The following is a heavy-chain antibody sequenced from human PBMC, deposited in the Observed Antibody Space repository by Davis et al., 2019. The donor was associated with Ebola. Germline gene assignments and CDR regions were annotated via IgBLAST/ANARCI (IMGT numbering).Heavy chain of an antibody. CDR1: GFTFSSYW. Sequence: PGGSLRLSCAASGFTFSSYWMSWVRQAPGKGLEWVANIKQDGSEKYYVDSVKGRFTISRDNAKNSLYLQMNSLRAEDTAVYYCARAISVVPAANWFDPWGQGTLVTVSS. D-gene: IGHD2-2*01. J-gene: IGHJ5*02. V-gene: IGHV3-7*03. CDR3: ARAISVVPAANWFDP. CDR2: IKQDGSEK.